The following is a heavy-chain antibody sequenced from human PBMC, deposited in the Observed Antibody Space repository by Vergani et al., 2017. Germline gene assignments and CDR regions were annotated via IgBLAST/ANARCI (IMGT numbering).Heavy chain of an antibody. D-gene: IGHD6-19*01. V-gene: IGHV3-11*05. CDR2: ISSSSSYT. J-gene: IGHJ5*02. CDR3: ARVSPTWLVRGWFDP. CDR1: GFTFSDYY. Sequence: QVQLVESGGGLVKPGGSLRLSCAASGFTFSDYYMSWIRQAPGTGLEWVSYISSSSSYTNYADSVKGRFTNSRDNAKNSLYLQMNSLRAEDTAVYYCARVSPTWLVRGWFDPWGQGTLVTVAS.